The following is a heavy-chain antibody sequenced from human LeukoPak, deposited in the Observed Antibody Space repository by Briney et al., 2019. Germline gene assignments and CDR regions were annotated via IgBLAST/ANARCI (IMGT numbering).Heavy chain of an antibody. CDR2: INPNIGAT. CDR3: ARAGIFDY. CDR1: GYTFTGYY. Sequence: ASVKVSCKASGYTFTGYYMHWVRQAPGQGLEWMGWINPNIGATNYAQKFQGRVTMTRDTSTSTVYMELSSLRSEDTAVYYCARAGIFDYWGQGTLVTVSS. J-gene: IGHJ4*02. V-gene: IGHV1-2*02. D-gene: IGHD3-10*01.